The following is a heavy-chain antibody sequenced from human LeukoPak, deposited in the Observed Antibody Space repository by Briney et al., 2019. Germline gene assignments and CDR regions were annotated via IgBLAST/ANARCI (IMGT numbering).Heavy chain of an antibody. Sequence: ASVKVSCKASGYTFTSYDINWVRQATGQGLEWMGWMNPNSGNTGYAQKFQGRVTMTRNTSISTAYMGLSSLRSEDTAVYYCARIPYGDYSFDYWGQGTLVTVSS. CDR1: GYTFTSYD. J-gene: IGHJ4*02. CDR3: ARIPYGDYSFDY. V-gene: IGHV1-8*01. D-gene: IGHD4-17*01. CDR2: MNPNSGNT.